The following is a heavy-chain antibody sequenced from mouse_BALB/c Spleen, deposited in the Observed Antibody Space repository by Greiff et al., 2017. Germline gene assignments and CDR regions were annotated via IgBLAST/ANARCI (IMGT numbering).Heavy chain of an antibody. CDR1: GYTFTSYW. D-gene: IGHD2-4*01. CDR2: IYPGDGDT. J-gene: IGHJ3*01. V-gene: IGHV1-87*01. Sequence: QVQLQQSGAELARPGASVKLSCKASGYTFTSYWMQWVKQRPGQGLEWIGAIYPGDGDTRYTQKFKGKATLTADKSSSTAYMQLSSLASEDSAVYYCAAMITSSWFAYWGQGTLVTVSA. CDR3: AAMITSSWFAY.